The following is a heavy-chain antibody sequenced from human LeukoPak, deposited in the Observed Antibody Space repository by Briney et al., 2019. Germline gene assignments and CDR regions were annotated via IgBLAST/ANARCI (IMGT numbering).Heavy chain of an antibody. J-gene: IGHJ4*02. CDR2: IKSKRGGGTT. Sequence: GESLRLSCAASGFTFSYAWMSWVRQAPGKGLEWVGRIKSKRGGGTTDSAAPVKGRFTISRDDSKNRVYMQMNSLKAEDTAVYYCSTDLGSGSLFDYWGQGTLVTVSS. CDR1: GFTFSYAW. CDR3: STDLGSGSLFDY. V-gene: IGHV3-15*01. D-gene: IGHD1-26*01.